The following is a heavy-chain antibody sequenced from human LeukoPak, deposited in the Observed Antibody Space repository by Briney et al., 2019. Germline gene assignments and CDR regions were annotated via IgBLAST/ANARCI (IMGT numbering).Heavy chain of an antibody. J-gene: IGHJ5*02. V-gene: IGHV1-2*02. CDR3: ARGAKYSWFDP. Sequence: ASVNVSCKSSGFPFTAYFIHWVRQAPGQGLEWMGWINPNSGDTNYARKFQGRVTMTRDTSISTAYMELSRLRSDDTAVYYCARGAKYSWFDPWGQGTLVTVSS. CDR2: INPNSGDT. CDR1: GFPFTAYF.